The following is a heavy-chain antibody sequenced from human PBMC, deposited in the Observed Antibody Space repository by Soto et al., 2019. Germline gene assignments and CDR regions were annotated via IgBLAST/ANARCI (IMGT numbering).Heavy chain of an antibody. J-gene: IGHJ4*02. V-gene: IGHV4-59*01. Sequence: SETLSLTCTGSGGSIGSYYWSWVRQPPGKGLEWIGYIYYSGNTNYNPSLKSRVTISIDTSKNQFSLNLRSVTAADTAVYYCARALFHSIGGPLWGQGTLVTVSS. CDR1: GGSIGSYY. CDR2: IYYSGNT. CDR3: ARALFHSIGGPL. D-gene: IGHD3-22*01.